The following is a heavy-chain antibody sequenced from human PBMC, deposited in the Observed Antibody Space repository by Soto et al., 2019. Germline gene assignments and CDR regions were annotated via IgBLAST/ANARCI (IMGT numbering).Heavy chain of an antibody. CDR1: GYTFTNYW. Sequence: GESLKISCKGSGYTFTNYWIGWVRQMPGEGLEWMGLMFPRTSDTRYSPSFQGHVSISVDRSTGTGYLQWNSLKASDTAMYYCVTTRDGTTFFPHWGQGTPVTVSS. CDR2: MFPRTSDT. D-gene: IGHD1-7*01. V-gene: IGHV5-51*01. CDR3: VTTRDGTTFFPH. J-gene: IGHJ4*02.